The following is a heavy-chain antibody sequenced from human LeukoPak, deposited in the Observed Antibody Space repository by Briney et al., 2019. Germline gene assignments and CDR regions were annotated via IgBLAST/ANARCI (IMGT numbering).Heavy chain of an antibody. CDR1: GYTFTAYY. Sequence: ASVTVSCTASGYTFTAYYIHWVRQAPGQGLEWMGWINPYTDATNYAQNFQGRLTITTAYMELSGLRSDDTAIYFCARVDATVARDFWGQGTLVTVSS. J-gene: IGHJ4*02. D-gene: IGHD4-11*01. CDR2: INPYTDAT. V-gene: IGHV1-2*02. CDR3: ARVDATVARDF.